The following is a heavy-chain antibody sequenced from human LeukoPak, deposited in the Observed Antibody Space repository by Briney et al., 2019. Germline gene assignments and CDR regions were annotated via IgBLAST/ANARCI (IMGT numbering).Heavy chain of an antibody. CDR1: GYTFTSYY. V-gene: IGHV1-46*01. CDR2: INPSGGST. Sequence: GASVKVSCKXSGYTFTSYYMHWVRQAPGQGLAWMGIINPSGGSTSYAQKFQGRVTMTRDTSTSTVYMELSSLRSEDTAVYYCARGGGIAVAGSPDAFDIWGQGTMVTVSS. CDR3: ARGGGIAVAGSPDAFDI. D-gene: IGHD6-19*01. J-gene: IGHJ3*02.